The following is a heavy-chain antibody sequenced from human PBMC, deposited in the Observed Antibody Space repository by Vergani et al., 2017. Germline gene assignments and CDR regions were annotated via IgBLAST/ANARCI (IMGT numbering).Heavy chain of an antibody. D-gene: IGHD3-10*01. CDR1: GYTFTSYA. CDR2: INAGNGNT. Sequence: QVQLVQSGAEVKKPGASVKVSCKASGYTFTSYAMHWVRQAPGQRLEWMGWINAGNGNTKYSQKFQGRVTITRDTSASTAYMELSSLRSEDTAVYYCAGWFGELLYSPYYYDGMDVWGQGTTVTVSS. J-gene: IGHJ6*02. V-gene: IGHV1-3*01. CDR3: AGWFGELLYSPYYYDGMDV.